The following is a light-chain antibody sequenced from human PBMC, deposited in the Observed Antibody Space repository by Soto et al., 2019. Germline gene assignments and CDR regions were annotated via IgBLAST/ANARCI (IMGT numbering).Light chain of an antibody. CDR1: QSISSW. V-gene: IGKV1-5*03. J-gene: IGKJ1*01. CDR2: KAS. CDR3: KLYYTYPRT. Sequence: DIQMTQSPSTLSASVVDRVTITCRASQSISSWLAWYQQRPGNAPKHLIYKASNLESGVPSRFSGSGSGTELTLTISTLHPDDVATYYCKLYYTYPRTFGPGTKVDIK.